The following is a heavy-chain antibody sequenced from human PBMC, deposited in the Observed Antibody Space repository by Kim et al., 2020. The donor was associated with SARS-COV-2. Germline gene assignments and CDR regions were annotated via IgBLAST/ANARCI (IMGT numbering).Heavy chain of an antibody. J-gene: IGHJ4*02. Sequence: GGSLRLSCAASGFIFSTYGMHWVRQAPGKGLEWVAVISSDGSNRHYTDSVKGRFTISRDNSKNTLYLQMDSLGAEDTAVYYCACYSGTGTKIDYWGQGTLVIVSS. CDR2: ISSDGSNR. CDR1: GFIFSTYG. CDR3: ACYSGTGTKIDY. D-gene: IGHD1-1*01. V-gene: IGHV3-33*05.